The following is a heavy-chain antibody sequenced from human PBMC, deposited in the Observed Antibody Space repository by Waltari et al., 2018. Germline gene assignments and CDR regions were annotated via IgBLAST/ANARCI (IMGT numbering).Heavy chain of an antibody. CDR3: ARHPTGTTGYYYYYMDV. Sequence: QLQLQESGPGLVKPSETLSLTCTVSGGSISSSSYYWGWLRQPPGKGLEWIGSIYYSGSTYYNPSLKSRVTISVDTSKNQFSLKLSSVTAADTAVYYCARHPTGTTGYYYYYMDVWGKGTTVTVSS. J-gene: IGHJ6*03. CDR1: GGSISSSSYY. V-gene: IGHV4-39*01. D-gene: IGHD1-7*01. CDR2: IYYSGST.